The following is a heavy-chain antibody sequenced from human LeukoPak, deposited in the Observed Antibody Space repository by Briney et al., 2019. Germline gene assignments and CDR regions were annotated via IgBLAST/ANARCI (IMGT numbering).Heavy chain of an antibody. CDR1: GFTFSSYW. Sequence: GSLRLSCAASGFTFSSYWMSWVRQAPGKGLEWVANIKQDGSEKYYVDSVKGRFTISRDNAKNSLYLQMNSLRAEDTAVYYCARDASGYSSGWYPPLGDWGQGTLVTVSS. CDR2: IKQDGSEK. CDR3: ARDASGYSSGWYPPLGD. V-gene: IGHV3-7*01. D-gene: IGHD6-19*01. J-gene: IGHJ4*02.